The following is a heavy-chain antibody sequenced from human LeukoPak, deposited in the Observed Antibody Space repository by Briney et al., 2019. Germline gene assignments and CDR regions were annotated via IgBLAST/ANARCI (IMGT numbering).Heavy chain of an antibody. V-gene: IGHV4-4*07. CDR3: AVGERVVQGVRQYYFDY. CDR2: IYTSGST. J-gene: IGHJ4*02. CDR1: GGSISSYY. D-gene: IGHD3-10*01. Sequence: SETLSLTCTVSGGSISSYYWSWIRQPAGKGLEWIRRIYTSGSTNYNPSLKSRVTMSVDTSKNQLSLKLSSVTAADTAVYYCAVGERVVQGVRQYYFDYWGQGTLVTVSS.